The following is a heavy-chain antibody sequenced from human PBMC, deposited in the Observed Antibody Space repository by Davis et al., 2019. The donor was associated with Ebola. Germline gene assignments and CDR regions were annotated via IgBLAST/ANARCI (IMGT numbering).Heavy chain of an antibody. V-gene: IGHV3-23*01. Sequence: GGSLRLSCAASGFTFSSYAMSWVRQAPGKGLEWVSAISGAASKTYYAESVKGRFTISRDNSKNTLYLQMNSLRAEDTAIYYCAKDMYSGSSVDFDYWGQGTLVTVSS. CDR2: ISGAASKT. CDR3: AKDMYSGSSVDFDY. CDR1: GFTFSSYA. J-gene: IGHJ4*02. D-gene: IGHD1-26*01.